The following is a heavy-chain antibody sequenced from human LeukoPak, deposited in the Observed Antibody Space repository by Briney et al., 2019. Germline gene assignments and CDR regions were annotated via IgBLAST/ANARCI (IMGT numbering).Heavy chain of an antibody. V-gene: IGHV3-9*01. CDR3: ARGSGYDILTGYSGYMDV. D-gene: IGHD3-9*01. J-gene: IGHJ6*03. CDR1: GFTFDDYA. CDR2: ITWNSDSI. Sequence: LRLSCAASGFTFDDYAMHWVRQAPGKGLEWVSGITWNSDSIDYADSVKGRFTISRDNAKNSLYLQMNSLRAEDTAVYYCARGSGYDILTGYSGYMDVWGKGTTVTISS.